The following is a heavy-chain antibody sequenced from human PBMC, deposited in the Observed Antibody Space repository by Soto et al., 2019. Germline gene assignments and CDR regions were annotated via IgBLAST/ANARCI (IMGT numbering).Heavy chain of an antibody. J-gene: IGHJ4*02. Sequence: GESLKISCKGSGYSFTSYWISWVRQMPGKGLERMGRIDPSGSYTNYSLSFQGHVTISADKSISTAYLQWSSLKASDTAMYYCARPLWYCSSTSCPPLYYWGQGTLVTVSS. D-gene: IGHD2-2*01. CDR3: ARPLWYCSSTSCPPLYY. V-gene: IGHV5-10-1*01. CDR1: GYSFTSYW. CDR2: IDPSGSYT.